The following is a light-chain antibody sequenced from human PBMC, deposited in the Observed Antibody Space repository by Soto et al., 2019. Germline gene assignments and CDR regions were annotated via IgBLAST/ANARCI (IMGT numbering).Light chain of an antibody. CDR2: DAS. CDR1: QDISNY. Sequence: DIQMTQSPSSLSASVGDRVTITCQASQDISNYLNWYQQKPGKAPKLLIYDASNLETGVPSRFSGSGSGTDFTFTISSLQPEDIATYYCKQYDNLPPLPFGGGNKVEIK. CDR3: KQYDNLPPLP. J-gene: IGKJ4*01. V-gene: IGKV1-33*01.